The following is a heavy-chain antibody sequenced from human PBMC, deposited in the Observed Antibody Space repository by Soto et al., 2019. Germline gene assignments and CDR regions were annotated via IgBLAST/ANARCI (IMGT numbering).Heavy chain of an antibody. D-gene: IGHD5-18*01. V-gene: IGHV4-31*03. CDR3: ARDHPHSYGVYYFDY. CDR2: IYYSGST. CDR1: GGSISSGGYY. J-gene: IGHJ4*02. Sequence: SETLSLTCTVSGGSISSGGYYWSWIRQHPGKGLEWIGYIYYSGSTHYNPSLKSRVTISVDTSKNQFSLKLSSVTAADTAVYYCARDHPHSYGVYYFDYWGQGTPVTVSS.